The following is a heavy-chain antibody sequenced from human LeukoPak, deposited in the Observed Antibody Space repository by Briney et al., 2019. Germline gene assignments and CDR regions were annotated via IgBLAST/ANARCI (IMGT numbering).Heavy chain of an antibody. J-gene: IGHJ4*02. D-gene: IGHD2-2*01. Sequence: SETLSLTCTVSGDSISSFYWSWIRQPPGEGLEWIGYIYSSGSTNYNPSLKSRVTISVDTSKNQFSLKLSSVTAADTAVYYCARGGAYCSSTSCYGLDYWGQGTLVTVSS. CDR3: ARGGAYCSSTSCYGLDY. CDR1: GDSISSFY. V-gene: IGHV4-59*12. CDR2: IYSSGST.